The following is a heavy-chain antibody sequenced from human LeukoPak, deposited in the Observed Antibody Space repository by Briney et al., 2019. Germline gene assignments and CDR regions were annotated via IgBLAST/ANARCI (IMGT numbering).Heavy chain of an antibody. CDR2: FFLKGST. D-gene: IGHD2-2*01. CDR1: GGSFSGYY. J-gene: IGHJ4*02. Sequence: SETLSLTCAVYGGSFSGYYWGWIRQPPGKGLEWIGSFFLKGSTYYNPSLKSRVTISVDTSKNQFSLTLSSVTAADTAVYYCARVARCTSCFDVDYWGQGTLVTVSS. V-gene: IGHV4-38-2*01. CDR3: ARVARCTSCFDVDY.